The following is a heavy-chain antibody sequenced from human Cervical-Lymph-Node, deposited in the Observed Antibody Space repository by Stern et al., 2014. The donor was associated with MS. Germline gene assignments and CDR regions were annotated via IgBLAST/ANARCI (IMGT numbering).Heavy chain of an antibody. J-gene: IGHJ5*02. CDR3: TRALRIADRPSPGGHWFDP. CDR1: GYIFTDYY. Sequence: VQLVESGAEVEKPEASVKVSCKASGYIFTDYYLHWVRQAPGQGLEWMGRINPKSGGTSYAQSFQGRVTLTRDTSITTAYMDLSRLTSDDTAVYYCTRALRIADRPSPGGHWFDPWGQGTLVIVSS. D-gene: IGHD6-6*01. CDR2: INPKSGGT. V-gene: IGHV1-2*02.